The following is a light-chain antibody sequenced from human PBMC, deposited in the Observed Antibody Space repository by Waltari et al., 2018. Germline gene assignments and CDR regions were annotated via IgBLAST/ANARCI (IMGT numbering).Light chain of an antibody. V-gene: IGLV8-61*01. CDR3: LIYMGSGIWV. CDR1: SGSVSTTSY. J-gene: IGLJ3*02. Sequence: QTVVTQEPSLSVSPGGTVTLTCALSSGSVSTTSYVSWYQQTPGQAPRTLVYKASARSSGVPDRFSGSILGNKAALTITVAQAEDDSDYYCLIYMGSGIWVFGGGTKLTVL. CDR2: KAS.